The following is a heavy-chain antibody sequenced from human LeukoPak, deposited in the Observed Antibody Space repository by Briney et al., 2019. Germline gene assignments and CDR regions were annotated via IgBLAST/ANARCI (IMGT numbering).Heavy chain of an antibody. J-gene: IGHJ4*02. V-gene: IGHV4-38-2*02. Sequence: PSETLSLTCTVSGYSISSGYYWGWIRQPPGKGLEWIGSIYHSGSTYYNPSLKSRVTISVDTSKTQFSLKLTSVTAADTAVYYCARLGPGGHGEFDYWGQGTLVIVSS. CDR2: IYHSGST. D-gene: IGHD3-10*01. CDR1: GYSISSGYY. CDR3: ARLGPGGHGEFDY.